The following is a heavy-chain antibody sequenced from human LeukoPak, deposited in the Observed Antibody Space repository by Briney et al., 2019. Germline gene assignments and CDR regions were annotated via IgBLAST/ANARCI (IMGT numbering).Heavy chain of an antibody. CDR3: ARVFFYGGNSVPFDY. D-gene: IGHD4-23*01. Sequence: ASVTVSCKSSAYTFTNYYMHWVRHAPGQGLEWMGWINPNNDGTNYAAQKFQGRVTMTRDTSISTAYMEMSSLTSDDTAVYYCARVFFYGGNSVPFDYWGQGTLVTVSS. J-gene: IGHJ4*02. CDR2: INPNNDGT. V-gene: IGHV1-2*02. CDR1: AYTFTNYY.